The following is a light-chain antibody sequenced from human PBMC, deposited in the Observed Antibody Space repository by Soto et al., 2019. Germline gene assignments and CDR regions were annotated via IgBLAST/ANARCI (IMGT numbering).Light chain of an antibody. Sequence: QSGLTQPPSASGSPGQSVTIPGTGTSSDVGGYDYVSWYQQYPGKTPKLMIYEGTKRRSGLSDRFSGSKSGTTASLTISGLQAEDEAHYYCYSYAGENLYVFGTGTKVTVL. V-gene: IGLV2-8*01. CDR1: SSDVGGYDY. CDR3: YSYAGENLYV. J-gene: IGLJ1*01. CDR2: EGT.